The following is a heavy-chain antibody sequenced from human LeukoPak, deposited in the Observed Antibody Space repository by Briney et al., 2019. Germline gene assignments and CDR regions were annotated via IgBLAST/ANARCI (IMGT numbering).Heavy chain of an antibody. V-gene: IGHV4-34*01. CDR3: ARGPRYHGSGYYYYYYYYMDV. CDR2: INHSGST. D-gene: IGHD3-10*01. Sequence: SETLSLTRAVYGGSFSGYYWSWIRQPPGKGLEWIGEINHSGSTNYNPSLKSRVTISVDTSKNQFSLKLSSVTAADTAVYYCARGPRYHGSGYYYYYYYYMDVWGKGTTVTVSS. J-gene: IGHJ6*03. CDR1: GGSFSGYY.